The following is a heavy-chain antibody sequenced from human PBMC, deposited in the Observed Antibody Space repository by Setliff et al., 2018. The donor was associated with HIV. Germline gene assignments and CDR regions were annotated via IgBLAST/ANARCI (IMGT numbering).Heavy chain of an antibody. Sequence: PSETLSLTCAVYGGSFSSYYWSWIRQPPGKGLEWIGEINHSGSTNYNPSLKSRVTMSIHTSNNHFSLRLTSVTAADTAIYYCVRHVVALGIVVLPAGALDFWGPGTLVTVSS. J-gene: IGHJ4*02. D-gene: IGHD2-2*01. CDR3: VRHVVALGIVVLPAGALDF. V-gene: IGHV4-34*01. CDR1: GGSFSSYY. CDR2: INHSGST.